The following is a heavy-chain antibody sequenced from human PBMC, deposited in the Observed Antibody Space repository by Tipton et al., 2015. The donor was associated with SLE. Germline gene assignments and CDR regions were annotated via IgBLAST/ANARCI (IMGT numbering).Heavy chain of an antibody. J-gene: IGHJ6*03. CDR3: ARDSRRQLYMDV. CDR1: GGSFSGYY. Sequence: TLSLTCAVYGGSFSGYYWSWIRQPPGKGLEWIGEINHSGSTNYNPSLKSRVTISVDTSKNQFSLKLSSVTAADTAVYYCARDSRRQLYMDVWGKGTTVTVSS. CDR2: INHSGST. V-gene: IGHV4-34*01. D-gene: IGHD6-13*01.